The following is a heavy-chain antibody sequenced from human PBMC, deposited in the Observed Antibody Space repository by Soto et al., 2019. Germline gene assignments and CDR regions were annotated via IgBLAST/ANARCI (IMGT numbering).Heavy chain of an antibody. V-gene: IGHV1-18*01. CDR2: ISTYNGNT. D-gene: IGHD4-17*01. Sequence: ASVKVSCKASGYSFTTSGMTWVRQAPGQGLEWMGWISTYNGNTNYAQKLQDRVTLTTDTSTSTAYMELRSLRSDDTAVYYCARRLYGDYDYWGQGTLVTVPQ. CDR3: ARRLYGDYDY. J-gene: IGHJ4*02. CDR1: GYSFTTSG.